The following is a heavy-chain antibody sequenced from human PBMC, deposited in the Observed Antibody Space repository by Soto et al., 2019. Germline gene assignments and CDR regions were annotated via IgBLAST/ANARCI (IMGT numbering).Heavy chain of an antibody. V-gene: IGHV4-34*01. CDR3: AVTYYYDSSGYYILDY. D-gene: IGHD3-22*01. Sequence: SETLSLTCAVYGGSFSGYYWSWIRQPPGKGLEWIGEINHSGSTNYNPSLKSRVTISVDTSKNQFSLKLSSVTAADTDVYYCAVTYYYDSSGYYILDYWGQGTMVTVSS. CDR2: INHSGST. CDR1: GGSFSGYY. J-gene: IGHJ4*02.